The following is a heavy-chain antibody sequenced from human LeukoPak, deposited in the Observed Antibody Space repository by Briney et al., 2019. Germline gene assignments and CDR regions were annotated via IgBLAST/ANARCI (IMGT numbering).Heavy chain of an antibody. CDR1: GFTFSYFW. CDR3: ARDFDGPRASDY. V-gene: IGHV3-74*01. D-gene: IGHD4-17*01. J-gene: IGHJ4*02. CDR2: TNTDGSYS. Sequence: GGSLRLSCAASGFTFSYFWMHWFRQTPGKGLVWVSCTNTDGSYSSYADSVKGRFTMSRDNVRNTLYLQMSSLRAEDSAVYYCARDFDGPRASDYWGQGISVTVSS.